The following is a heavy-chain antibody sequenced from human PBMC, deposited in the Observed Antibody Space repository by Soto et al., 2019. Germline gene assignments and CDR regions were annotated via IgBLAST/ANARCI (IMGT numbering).Heavy chain of an antibody. Sequence: GGSLRLSCAASGFTFNTYGMHWVRQAPGKGLEWVAAISYDGINKYYVDSVKGRFTISRDNSKNTLYVQMNSLRAEDTALYYCARSPQPTRGIHWYFDLWGRGILVTSPQ. CDR2: ISYDGINK. J-gene: IGHJ2*01. CDR3: ARSPQPTRGIHWYFDL. V-gene: IGHV3-30*03. D-gene: IGHD1-26*01. CDR1: GFTFNTYG.